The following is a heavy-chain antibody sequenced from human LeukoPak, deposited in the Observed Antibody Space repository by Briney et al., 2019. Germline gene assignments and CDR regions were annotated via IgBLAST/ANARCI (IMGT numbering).Heavy chain of an antibody. V-gene: IGHV3-66*01. D-gene: IGHD6-19*01. CDR1: GFTVSSNY. J-gene: IGHJ3*02. CDR2: IYSGGST. CDR3: ASSGSYGDAFDI. Sequence: GGSLRLSCAASGFTVSSNYMSWVHQAPGQGLEWVSVIYSGGSTYYADSVKGRFTISRDNSKNTLYLQMNSLRAEDKAVYYCASSGSYGDAFDIWGQGTMVTVSS.